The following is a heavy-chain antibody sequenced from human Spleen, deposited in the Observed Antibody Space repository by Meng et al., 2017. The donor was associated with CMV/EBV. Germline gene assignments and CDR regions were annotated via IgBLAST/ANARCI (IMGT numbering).Heavy chain of an antibody. D-gene: IGHD2-21*01. CDR3: ARGTADSRMDS. CDR1: GYTFTAYF. Sequence: SCNASGYTFTAYFLHCVRQAPGQGLEWMGRLNPTSGDTKAAQKFLGWVTLTRDTSITTANMVVSSLTSDDTAVYYCARGTADSRMDSWGQGTLVTVSS. CDR2: LNPTSGDT. V-gene: IGHV1-2*04. J-gene: IGHJ4*02.